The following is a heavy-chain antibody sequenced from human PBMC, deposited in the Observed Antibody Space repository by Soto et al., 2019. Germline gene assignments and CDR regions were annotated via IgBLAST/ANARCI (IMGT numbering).Heavy chain of an antibody. CDR3: AREGVGATSINFDY. D-gene: IGHD1-26*01. CDR2: ISYDGSNK. V-gene: IGHV3-30-3*01. Sequence: QVQLVESGGGVVQPGRSLRLSCAASGFTFSSYAMHWVRQAPGKGLEWVAVISYDGSNKYYADSVKGRFTISRDNSKNTLYLQMNSLRAEDTAVYYCAREGVGATSINFDYWGQETLVTVSS. J-gene: IGHJ4*02. CDR1: GFTFSSYA.